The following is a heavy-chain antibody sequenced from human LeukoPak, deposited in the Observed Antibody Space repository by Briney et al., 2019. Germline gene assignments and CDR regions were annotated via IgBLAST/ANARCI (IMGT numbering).Heavy chain of an antibody. V-gene: IGHV3-74*01. Sequence: GGSLRLSCTASGFTFRSYWMHWVRQAPGKGLVWVSRLDSDGRITRYADSVKGRFTISRDNAKNSLYLQMNSLRAEDTAVYYCARENWAVNPPLYYYGMDVWGQGTTVTVSS. CDR1: GFTFRSYW. CDR3: ARENWAVNPPLYYYGMDV. CDR2: LDSDGRIT. J-gene: IGHJ6*02. D-gene: IGHD7-27*01.